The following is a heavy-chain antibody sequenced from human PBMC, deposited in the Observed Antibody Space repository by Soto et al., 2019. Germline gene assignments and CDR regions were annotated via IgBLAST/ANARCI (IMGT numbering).Heavy chain of an antibody. J-gene: IGHJ4*02. D-gene: IGHD2-8*01. V-gene: IGHV3-74*01. Sequence: EVQLVESGGGLVQPGKALRLSCSASGFTFSKYWMHWVRQAPGKGPVWVSYISGDGTTTDYADSVKGRFTISRDNAKNTLYLQMDSLGVEDTAVYYCAIQDCTNDVCLEAAVTVGGALEYWGQGAQVTVTS. CDR1: GFTFSKYW. CDR2: ISGDGTTT. CDR3: AIQDCTNDVCLEAAVTVGGALEY.